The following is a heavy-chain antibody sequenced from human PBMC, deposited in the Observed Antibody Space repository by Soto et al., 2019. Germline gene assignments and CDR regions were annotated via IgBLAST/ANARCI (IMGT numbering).Heavy chain of an antibody. D-gene: IGHD6-13*01. CDR3: ARNGQITSSWYNPEFQH. CDR2: IYYNGAT. Sequence: QVHLQESGPGLVKPSQTLSLTCAVSGASINTAGQYWSWIRQLPGKGLEWMGYIYYNGATNYKPSLKSRLAISRDTGKNQFSRSLSSVTAADTAIYFCARNGQITSSWYNPEFQHWGHGTLVTVSS. CDR1: GASINTAGQY. V-gene: IGHV4-31*11. J-gene: IGHJ1*01.